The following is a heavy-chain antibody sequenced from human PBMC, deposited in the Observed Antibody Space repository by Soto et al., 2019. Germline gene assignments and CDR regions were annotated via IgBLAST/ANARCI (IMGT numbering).Heavy chain of an antibody. CDR3: ARYYGGNSDAFDI. V-gene: IGHV4-30-4*01. CDR2: IYYSGTT. D-gene: IGHD3-10*01. Sequence: SETLSLTCIDSGGSISTGDNYWSWIRQPPGKGLEWIGYIYYSGTTYYNPSLKSRATISADTSKNQFSLKLSSVTAADTAVYYCARYYGGNSDAFDIWGQGTTVTVSS. J-gene: IGHJ3*02. CDR1: GGSISTGDNY.